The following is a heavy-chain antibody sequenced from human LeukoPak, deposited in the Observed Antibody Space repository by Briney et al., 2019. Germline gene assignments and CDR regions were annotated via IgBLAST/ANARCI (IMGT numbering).Heavy chain of an antibody. CDR1: GYTFTSYY. CDR2: INPSGGST. J-gene: IGHJ6*03. CDR3: ARGKYYYDSSGYRDYYYMDV. Sequence: ASVKVSCKASGYTFTSYYMHWVRQAPGQGLEWMGIINPSGGSTSYAQKFQGRVTMTRDTSTSTVYMELSSLRSEDTAVYYCARGKYYYDSSGYRDYYYMDVWGKGTTVTVSS. D-gene: IGHD3-22*01. V-gene: IGHV1-46*01.